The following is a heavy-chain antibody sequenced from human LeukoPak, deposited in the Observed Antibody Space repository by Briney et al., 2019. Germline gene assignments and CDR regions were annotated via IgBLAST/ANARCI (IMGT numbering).Heavy chain of an antibody. Sequence: GGSLRLSCAASGFTFSSYAMYWVRQTTGKGLEWVSSISTAGETYYPGSVKGRFTISRENAKDSLYLQMNSLRVEDTAVYYCARAGYNTGWYSFDYSGQGTLVTVSS. CDR3: ARAGYNTGWYSFDY. CDR2: ISTAGET. D-gene: IGHD6-19*01. J-gene: IGHJ4*02. V-gene: IGHV3-13*04. CDR1: GFTFSSYA.